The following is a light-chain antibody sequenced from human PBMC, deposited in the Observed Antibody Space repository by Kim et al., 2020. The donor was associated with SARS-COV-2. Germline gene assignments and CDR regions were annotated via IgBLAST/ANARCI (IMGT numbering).Light chain of an antibody. J-gene: IGLJ2*01. V-gene: IGLV2-11*01. Sequence: QSALTQPRSVSGSPGQSVTISCAGSSSDVGAYKYVSWYQHHPGTAPKLVIFDVNQRPSGVPDRFSGSKSGNTASLTISGLKAEDEADYHCCAYAGTFTWVFGEGTKVTVL. CDR1: SSDVGAYKY. CDR2: DVN. CDR3: CAYAGTFTWV.